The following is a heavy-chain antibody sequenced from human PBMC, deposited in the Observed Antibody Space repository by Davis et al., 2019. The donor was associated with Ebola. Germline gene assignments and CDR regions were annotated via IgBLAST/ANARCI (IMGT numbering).Heavy chain of an antibody. CDR3: AKEKGPGYYKPYYFDS. CDR2: ISYDGSNK. CDR1: GFTVSSNY. D-gene: IGHD3-9*01. J-gene: IGHJ4*02. V-gene: IGHV3-30*18. Sequence: GESLKISCAASGFTVSSNYMIWVRQAPGKGLEWVAVISYDGSNKYYADSVKGRFTISRDNSKNTVFLQMNSLRTEDTAVYYCAKEKGPGYYKPYYFDSWGQGTLVTVSS.